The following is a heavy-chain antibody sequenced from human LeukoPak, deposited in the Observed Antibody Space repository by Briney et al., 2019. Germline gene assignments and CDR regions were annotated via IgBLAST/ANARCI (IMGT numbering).Heavy chain of an antibody. D-gene: IGHD1-26*01. CDR2: IKQDGSEK. J-gene: IGHJ4*02. CDR1: GFTFSSYW. Sequence: GGSLRLSCAASGFTFSSYWMSWVRQAPGKGLEWVAKIKQDGSEKYYVDSVKGRFTISRDNAKNSLYLQMNSLRAEDTAVYYCARRRYSGSSQHFDYWGQGTLVTVSS. V-gene: IGHV3-7*01. CDR3: ARRRYSGSSQHFDY.